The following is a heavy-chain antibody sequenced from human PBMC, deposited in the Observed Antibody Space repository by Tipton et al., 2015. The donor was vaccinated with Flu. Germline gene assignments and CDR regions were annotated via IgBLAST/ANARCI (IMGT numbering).Heavy chain of an antibody. CDR2: IYTSGST. J-gene: IGHJ4*02. CDR3: ARVRSYYDSSGYYYAFDY. CDR1: GGSISSGCYY. D-gene: IGHD3-22*01. Sequence: TLSLTCTVSGGSISSGCYYWSWLRQPAGKGLECIGRIYTSGSTNYTPSLKSRVTISVDTSKNQFSLKLSAVTAADTAVYYCARVRSYYDSSGYYYAFDYWGQGTLVTVSS. V-gene: IGHV4-61*02.